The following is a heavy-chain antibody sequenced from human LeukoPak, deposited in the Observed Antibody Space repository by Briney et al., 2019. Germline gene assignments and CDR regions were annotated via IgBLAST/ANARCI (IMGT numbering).Heavy chain of an antibody. V-gene: IGHV1-69*02. D-gene: IGHD2-2*01. Sequence: SVKVSCKASGGTFSSYTISRVRQAPGQGLEWMGRIIPILGIANYAQKFQGRVTITAEKSSSTAYMELSSLRSEDTAVYYCASPRALYCSSTSCQTANGAFDIWGQGTMVTVSS. CDR2: IIPILGIA. CDR1: GGTFSSYT. J-gene: IGHJ3*02. CDR3: ASPRALYCSSTSCQTANGAFDI.